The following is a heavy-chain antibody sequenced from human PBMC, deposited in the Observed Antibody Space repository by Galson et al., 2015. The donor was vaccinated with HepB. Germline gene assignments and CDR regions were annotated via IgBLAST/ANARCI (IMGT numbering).Heavy chain of an antibody. Sequence: SVKVSCKASGYTFTSYIISWVRQAPGQGLELMGWISASNGNTHYAQKLQGRVTMTTDTSTSKAYMELRSLRSDDTAVFYCARGGGSWEYGTQYYFDYWGQGTLVTVSS. CDR3: ARGGGSWEYGTQYYFDY. J-gene: IGHJ4*02. D-gene: IGHD1-26*01. CDR1: GYTFTSYI. V-gene: IGHV1-18*04. CDR2: ISASNGNT.